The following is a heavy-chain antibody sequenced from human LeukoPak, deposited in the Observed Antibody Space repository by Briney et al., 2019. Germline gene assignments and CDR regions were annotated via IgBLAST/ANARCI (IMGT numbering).Heavy chain of an antibody. CDR2: ISSSSSYI. D-gene: IGHD1-26*01. J-gene: IGHJ5*02. CDR1: GFTFSRYS. V-gene: IGHV3-21*01. CDR3: ARDFVGATGRNWFDP. Sequence: GGSLRLSCAASGFTFSRYSMKWVRQAPGKGLEWVASISSSSSYIYYADSVKGGFTISRDKAKKSLYLQMNSLRAEDTAVYYCARDFVGATGRNWFDPWGQGTLVTVSS.